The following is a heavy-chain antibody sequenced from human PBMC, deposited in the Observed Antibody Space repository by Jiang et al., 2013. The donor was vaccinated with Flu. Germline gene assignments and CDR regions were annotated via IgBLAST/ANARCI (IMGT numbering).Heavy chain of an antibody. CDR3: AKGRIPVLPFDY. Sequence: MSWVRQASREGGWSGSSGISGDGGSTHYADSVKGRFTISRDNSKNTLFLQMNSLTAEDTAAYYCAKGRIPVLPFDYWGQGTLVTVSS. V-gene: IGHV3-23*01. CDR2: ISGDGGST. D-gene: IGHD2-15*01. J-gene: IGHJ4*02.